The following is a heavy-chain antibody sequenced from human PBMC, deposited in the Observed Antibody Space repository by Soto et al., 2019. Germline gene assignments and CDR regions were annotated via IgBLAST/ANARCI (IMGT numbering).Heavy chain of an antibody. Sequence: QLQLQESGPGLVKPSETLSLTCTVSGDSISSSGHYWGWIRQPPGKGLEWIGSINYSGSTYYHPSLGSRGTLSAATSKNQFSLKPSFVTAADPAVYYGARHGHFYYFDYWGQGTLVSVSS. J-gene: IGHJ4*02. V-gene: IGHV4-39*01. CDR3: ARHGHFYYFDY. CDR2: INYSGST. CDR1: GDSISSSGHY.